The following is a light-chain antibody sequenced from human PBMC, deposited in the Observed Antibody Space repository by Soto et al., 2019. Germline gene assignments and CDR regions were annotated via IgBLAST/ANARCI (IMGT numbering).Light chain of an antibody. V-gene: IGKV3-11*01. Sequence: EIVLTQSPATLSLSPGERATLSCRARQSVSSYLAWYQQKPGQTPRLLIYDASHRATGIPARFSGSGSGTDVTLTISSLEPEDFAVYYCQQRTNWPITVGQGTRLEI. J-gene: IGKJ5*01. CDR3: QQRTNWPIT. CDR1: QSVSSY. CDR2: DAS.